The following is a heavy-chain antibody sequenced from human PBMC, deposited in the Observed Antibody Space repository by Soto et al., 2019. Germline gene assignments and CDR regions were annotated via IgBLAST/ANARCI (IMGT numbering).Heavy chain of an antibody. CDR1: GFSFGDYY. D-gene: IGHD5-12*01. Sequence: PGGSLRLSCAASGFSFGDYYMSWIRQAPGRGLEWISYISGTGRTIDHANSVKGRFTISRDNADKSLYLQMNSLGAEDTAIYYCARAPSAHDSFDLWGQGTLVTVSS. CDR2: ISGTGRTI. CDR3: ARAPSAHDSFDL. V-gene: IGHV3-11*01. J-gene: IGHJ5*02.